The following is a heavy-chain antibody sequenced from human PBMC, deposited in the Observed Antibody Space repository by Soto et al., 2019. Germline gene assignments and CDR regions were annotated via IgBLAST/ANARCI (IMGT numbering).Heavy chain of an antibody. CDR2: IYPGDSDT. CDR1: GYSFTSYW. V-gene: IGHV5-51*01. J-gene: IGHJ6*02. Sequence: GESLKTSCKGSGYSFTSYWIGWVRQMPGKGLEWMGIIYPGDSDTRYSPSLQGQVTISADKSISTAYLQWSSLKASDTAMYYCARLKRAIAVAGPHYYYGMDVWGQGTTVTVS. D-gene: IGHD6-19*01. CDR3: ARLKRAIAVAGPHYYYGMDV.